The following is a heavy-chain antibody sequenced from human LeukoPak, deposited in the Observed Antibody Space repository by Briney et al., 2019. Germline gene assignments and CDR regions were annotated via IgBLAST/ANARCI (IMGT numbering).Heavy chain of an antibody. Sequence: GGSLRLSCAASGFTFSSYSMNWVRQAPGKGLEWVSSISSSSSYIYYADSVKGRFTISRDNAKNSLYLQMNSLRAEDTAVYYCARAYDILTGPVYHYYGMDVWGQGTTVTVSS. J-gene: IGHJ6*02. CDR1: GFTFSSYS. CDR3: ARAYDILTGPVYHYYGMDV. CDR2: ISSSSSYI. D-gene: IGHD3-9*01. V-gene: IGHV3-21*01.